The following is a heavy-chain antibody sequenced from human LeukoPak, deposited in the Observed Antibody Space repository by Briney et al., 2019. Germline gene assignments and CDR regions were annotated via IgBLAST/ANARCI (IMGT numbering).Heavy chain of an antibody. V-gene: IGHV3-30*18. CDR2: ISYDGSNK. Sequence: GGSLRLSCAASGFTFSSYGMHWVRQAPGKGLEWVAVISYDGSNKYYADSVKGRFTISRDNSKNKLYMQMNSLRAEDTAVYYCAKDLSFLGGSTSCCSHWGQGPLVTVSS. CDR1: GFTFSSYG. CDR3: AKDLSFLGGSTSCCSH. J-gene: IGHJ4*02. D-gene: IGHD2-2*01.